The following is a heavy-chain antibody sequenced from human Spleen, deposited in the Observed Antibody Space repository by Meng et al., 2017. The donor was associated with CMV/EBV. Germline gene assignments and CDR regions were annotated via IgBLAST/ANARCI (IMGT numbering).Heavy chain of an antibody. CDR1: GGSFSGYY. CDR3: ANRAGFDP. CDR2: INHSGST. Sequence: PQEWGAGLLKPSETLSFTCAVYGGSFSGYYWSWIRQPPGKGLEWIGEINHSGSTNYNPSLKSRVTISVDTSKNQFSLKLSSVTAADTAVYYCANRAGFDPWGQGTLVTVSS. V-gene: IGHV4-34*01. J-gene: IGHJ5*02. D-gene: IGHD5-24*01.